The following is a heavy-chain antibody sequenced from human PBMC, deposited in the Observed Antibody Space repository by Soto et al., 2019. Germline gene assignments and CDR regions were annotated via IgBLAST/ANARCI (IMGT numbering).Heavy chain of an antibody. J-gene: IGHJ4*02. D-gene: IGHD3-22*01. CDR1: GGSFSAYY. CDR3: ARGSVDTVDSSGFYEY. V-gene: IGHV4-34*01. Sequence: SETLSLTCAVYGGSFSAYYWSWIRQPPGKGLEWIGEINHSGGTSYNPSLKSRVTISVDTSKSQFSLKLTSVTAADRAVYYCARGSVDTVDSSGFYEYWGPGTPVTVST. CDR2: INHSGGT.